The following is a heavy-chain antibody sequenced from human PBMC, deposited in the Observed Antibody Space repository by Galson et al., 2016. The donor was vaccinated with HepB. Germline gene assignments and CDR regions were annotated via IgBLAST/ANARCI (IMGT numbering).Heavy chain of an antibody. V-gene: IGHV4-38-2*02. CDR3: ARIPGGYYFDF. CDR2: IYHNGDT. D-gene: IGHD5-12*01. J-gene: IGHJ4*02. Sequence: SETLSLTCTVSRYSISSGYFWSWIRQPPGKGLEWIGNIYHNGDTRYNPSLKSRVTMSADTSKNQFSLQMSSVTAADTAVYYCARIPGGYYFDFWGQGTLVTASS. CDR1: RYSISSGYF.